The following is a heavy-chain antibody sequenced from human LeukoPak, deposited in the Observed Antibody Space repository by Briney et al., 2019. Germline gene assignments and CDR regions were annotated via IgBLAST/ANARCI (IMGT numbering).Heavy chain of an antibody. CDR1: GYTFTSYG. J-gene: IGHJ4*02. D-gene: IGHD5-12*01. V-gene: IGHV1-18*01. CDR2: ISAYNGNT. Sequence: ASVKVSCKASGYTFTSYGISWVLQAPGQGLEWMGWISAYNGNTNYAQKLQGRVTMTTDTSTSTAYMELRSLRSDDTAVYYCARVLGYSGYPTYFDYWGQGTLVTVSS. CDR3: ARVLGYSGYPTYFDY.